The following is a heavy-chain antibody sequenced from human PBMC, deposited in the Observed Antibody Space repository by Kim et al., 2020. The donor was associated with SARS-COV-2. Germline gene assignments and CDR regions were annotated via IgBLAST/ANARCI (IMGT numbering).Heavy chain of an antibody. V-gene: IGHV3-9*01. CDR3: AKVIARSGPVYYYYGLDV. Sequence: GGSLRLSCAASGFTFHDRAMYWVRQGPGKGLEWVSSISCNSRSIDYADSVKGRFTISRDNAKNSLYLEMNSLRAEDTAVYYCAKVIARSGPVYYYYGLDVWGQGTPVIVSS. J-gene: IGHJ6*02. CDR1: GFTFHDRA. CDR2: ISCNSRSI. D-gene: IGHD6-13*01.